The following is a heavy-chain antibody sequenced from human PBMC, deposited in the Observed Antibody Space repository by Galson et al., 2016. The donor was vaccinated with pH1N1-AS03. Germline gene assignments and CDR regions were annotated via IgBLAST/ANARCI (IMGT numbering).Heavy chain of an antibody. CDR3: ARGPVSYSNYWFPPPDY. V-gene: IGHV3-64*01. CDR1: GFTFSSYA. Sequence: SLRLSCAAAGFTFSSYAMYWVRQAPGKGLEYVSVISGNGFGTYYANSVKGRFTISRDNSKNTLYLQMGSLRTEDMAVYYCARGPVSYSNYWFPPPDYWGQGTLVTVSS. J-gene: IGHJ4*02. CDR2: ISGNGFGT. D-gene: IGHD6-13*01.